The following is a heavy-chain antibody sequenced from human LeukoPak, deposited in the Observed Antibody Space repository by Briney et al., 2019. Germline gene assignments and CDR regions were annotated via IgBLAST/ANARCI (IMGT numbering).Heavy chain of an antibody. CDR3: ARKLRLGGNWFDP. CDR1: GGPFTSYA. V-gene: IGHV1-69*15. J-gene: IGHJ5*02. D-gene: IGHD2-15*01. CDR2: IIPISGTT. Sequence: SVKVSFKTSGGPFTSYAITWVRQAPGQGLEWMGKIIPISGTTNYAQKFQGRVTFTADESTSTAYMELSSLRSEDTALYYCARKLRLGGNWFDPCRQGTLVTVSS.